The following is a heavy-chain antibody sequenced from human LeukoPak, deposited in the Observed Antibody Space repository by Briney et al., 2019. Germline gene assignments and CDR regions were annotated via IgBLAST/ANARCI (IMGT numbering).Heavy chain of an antibody. V-gene: IGHV3-30*18. Sequence: GGSLRLSCEASGFTFSSYGMQWVRQAPGMGPEWVSVISHDGTVTHYADSVKGRFTISRDSSTNTLYLQMDSLRAEDTAVYYCAKEGSQYASSWFDYWGQGTLVTVSS. CDR1: GFTFSSYG. J-gene: IGHJ4*02. CDR3: AKEGSQYASSWFDY. CDR2: ISHDGTVT. D-gene: IGHD6-13*01.